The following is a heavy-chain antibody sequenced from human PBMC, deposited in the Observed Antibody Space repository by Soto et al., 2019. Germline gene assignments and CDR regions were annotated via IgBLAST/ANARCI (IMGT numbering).Heavy chain of an antibody. CDR2: INPSGGST. D-gene: IGHD5-12*01. Sequence: ASVEVSCKASGYTFTSYYMRWVRQAPGQGLEWMGIINPSGGSTSYAQKFQGRVTMTRDTSTSTVYMELSSLRSEDTAVYYCTLRSHAFDIWGQGTMVTVSS. V-gene: IGHV1-46*01. CDR3: TLRSHAFDI. J-gene: IGHJ3*02. CDR1: GYTFTSYY.